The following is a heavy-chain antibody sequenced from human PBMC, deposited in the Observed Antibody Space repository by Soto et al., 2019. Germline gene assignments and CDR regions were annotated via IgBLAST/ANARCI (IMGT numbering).Heavy chain of an antibody. CDR2: IYYSGST. D-gene: IGHD1-1*01. Sequence: SETLSLTCTVSGGSINNGDYYWTWIRQSPEKGLEWIGYIYYSGSTYYNPSLKSRVTISIDTSMNQFSLNQNSVTAADTAVYYCVRYNGVRVYFDYWGQGSLVTVSS. J-gene: IGHJ4*02. CDR3: VRYNGVRVYFDY. V-gene: IGHV4-30-4*01. CDR1: GGSINNGDYY.